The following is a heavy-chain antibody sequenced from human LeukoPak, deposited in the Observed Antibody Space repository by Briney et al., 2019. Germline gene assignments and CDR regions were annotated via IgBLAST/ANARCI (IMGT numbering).Heavy chain of an antibody. CDR2: IIPIFGTA. D-gene: IGHD1-26*01. J-gene: IGHJ6*02. CDR3: ARHQSGSYYYYGMDV. Sequence: SVKVSCKDSGGTFSSYSISWVRQAPGQGLEWMGGIIPIFGTANYAQKFQGRVTITADESTSTAYMELSSLRSEDTAVYYCARHQSGSYYYYGMDVWGQGTTVTVSS. CDR1: GGTFSSYS. V-gene: IGHV1-69*13.